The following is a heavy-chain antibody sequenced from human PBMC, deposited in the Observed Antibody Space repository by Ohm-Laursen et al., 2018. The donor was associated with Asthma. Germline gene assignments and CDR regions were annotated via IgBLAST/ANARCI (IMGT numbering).Heavy chain of an antibody. V-gene: IGHV3-30*18. Sequence: SLRLSCAASAFSFNNYGMHWVRQAPGKGLEWVAVISYDGRNKYYGDSVKGRFTISGDKSKNTVSLQMNSLKSEDTAVYYCAKDGTEYLLYGMPDQFDYWGQGSLVTVSS. CDR1: AFSFNNYG. CDR3: AKDGTEYLLYGMPDQFDY. D-gene: IGHD3-3*01. J-gene: IGHJ4*02. CDR2: ISYDGRNK.